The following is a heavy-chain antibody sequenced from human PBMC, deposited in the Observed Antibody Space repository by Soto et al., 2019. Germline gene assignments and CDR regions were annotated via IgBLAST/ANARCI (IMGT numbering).Heavy chain of an antibody. V-gene: IGHV5-51*01. Sequence: GESLKISCKGSGYSFTSYWIGWVRQMPVKGLEWMGIIYPGDSDTRYSPSFQGQVTISADKSISTAYLQWSSLKASDTAMYYCARSARDYYDSSGYYNIDYWGQGTLVTVSS. D-gene: IGHD3-22*01. CDR2: IYPGDSDT. J-gene: IGHJ4*02. CDR1: GYSFTSYW. CDR3: ARSARDYYDSSGYYNIDY.